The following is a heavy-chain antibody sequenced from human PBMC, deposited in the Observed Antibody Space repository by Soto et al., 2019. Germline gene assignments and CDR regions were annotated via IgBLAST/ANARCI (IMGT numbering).Heavy chain of an antibody. CDR1: A. Sequence: AVHRILQNPGKGLEWVAVISYDGSNKYYADSVKGRFTISRDNSKNTLYLQMNSLRAEDTAVYYCARDRGYSYGTFDYWGQGTLVTVSS. J-gene: IGHJ4*02. CDR3: ARDRGYSYGTFDY. V-gene: IGHV3-30-3*01. CDR2: ISYDGSNK. D-gene: IGHD5-18*01.